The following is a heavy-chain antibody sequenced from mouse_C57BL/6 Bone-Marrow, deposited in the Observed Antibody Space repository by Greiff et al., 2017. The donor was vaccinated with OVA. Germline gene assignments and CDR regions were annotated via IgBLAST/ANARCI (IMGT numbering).Heavy chain of an antibody. CDR2: ISYDGSN. J-gene: IGHJ1*03. V-gene: IGHV3-6*01. CDR1: GYSITSGYY. CDR3: ARDYYGGYFDV. Sequence: ESGPGLVKPSQSLSLTCSVTGYSITSGYYWNWIRQFPGNKLEWMGYISYDGSNNYNPSLKNRISITRDTSKNQFFLKLNSVTTEDTATYYCARDYYGGYFDVWGTGTTVTVSS. D-gene: IGHD1-1*01.